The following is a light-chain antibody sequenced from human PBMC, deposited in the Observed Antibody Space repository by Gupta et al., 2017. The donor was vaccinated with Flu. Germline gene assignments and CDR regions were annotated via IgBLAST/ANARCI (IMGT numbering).Light chain of an antibody. CDR3: QQCVYPQYT. V-gene: IGKV3-20*01. J-gene: IGKJ2*01. Sequence: EIVLTQSPATLSLSPGERATLSCRASQSVNSDYLVWYQQKPGQAPRLRIYGASSRATGIPDRFSGSGSGTDFTLTISRLEADDFAVYRCQQCVYPQYTFGPGTKLEIK. CDR1: QSVNSDY. CDR2: GAS.